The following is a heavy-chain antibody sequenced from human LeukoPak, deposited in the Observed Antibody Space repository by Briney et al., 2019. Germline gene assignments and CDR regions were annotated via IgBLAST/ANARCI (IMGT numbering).Heavy chain of an antibody. Sequence: SETLSLTCTVSGGSIRSSYYYWGWIRQPPGKGLEWIGSIYDSGSTYYNPSLKSRVTISVDTSKNQFSLKLNSVTAADTAVYYCARVAARYVGMDVWGQGTTVTVSS. J-gene: IGHJ6*02. CDR2: IYDSGST. D-gene: IGHD6-6*01. CDR1: GGSIRSSYYY. CDR3: ARVAARYVGMDV. V-gene: IGHV4-39*01.